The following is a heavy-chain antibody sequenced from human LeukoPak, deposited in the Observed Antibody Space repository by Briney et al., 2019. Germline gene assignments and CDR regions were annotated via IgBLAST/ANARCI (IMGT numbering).Heavy chain of an antibody. Sequence: GGSLRLSCAASGFTFSSYWMSWVRQAPGKGLEWVAIIKQDGSEKYYVDSVKGRFTISRDNAKNSLYLQMNSLRAEDTAVYYCARVSSVDFWSGYYLDYWGQGTLVTVSS. D-gene: IGHD3-3*01. J-gene: IGHJ4*02. CDR1: GFTFSSYW. CDR3: ARVSSVDFWSGYYLDY. V-gene: IGHV3-7*01. CDR2: IKQDGSEK.